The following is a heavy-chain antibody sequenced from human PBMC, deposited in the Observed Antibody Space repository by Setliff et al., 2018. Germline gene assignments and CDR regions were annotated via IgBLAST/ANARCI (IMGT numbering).Heavy chain of an antibody. J-gene: IGHJ4*02. CDR2: IYTRGST. Sequence: SETLSLTCTVSGGSISSGSYYWSWIRQPAGKGLEWIGRIYTRGSTNYNPSLKSRVTISVDTSKRQFSLKLNSVTAADTAVYYCRFWSYVYKNDYWAQGTLVTVSS. D-gene: IGHD3-16*01. CDR3: RFWSYVYKNDY. V-gene: IGHV4-61*02. CDR1: GGSISSGSYY.